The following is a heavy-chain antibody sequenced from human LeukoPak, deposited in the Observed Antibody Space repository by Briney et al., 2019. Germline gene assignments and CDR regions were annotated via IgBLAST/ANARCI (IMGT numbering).Heavy chain of an antibody. V-gene: IGHV4-4*07. Sequence: PSETLSLTCTVSGGSISSYYWSWIRQPAGKGLEWIGRIYTGGSTNYNPSLKSRVTMSVDTSKNQFSLKLSSVTAADTAVYYCARRGRVVSGSYDWFDPWGQGTLVTVSS. J-gene: IGHJ5*02. D-gene: IGHD2-21*01. CDR2: IYTGGST. CDR1: GGSISSYY. CDR3: ARRGRVVSGSYDWFDP.